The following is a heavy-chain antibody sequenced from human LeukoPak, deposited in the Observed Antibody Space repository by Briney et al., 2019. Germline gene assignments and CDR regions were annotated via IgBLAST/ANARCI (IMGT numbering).Heavy chain of an antibody. CDR1: VGSSSGYF. CDR3: ARAPIGVAVSPQRDYYYYSGMDV. D-gene: IGHD6-19*01. J-gene: IGHJ6*02. CDR2: INNSRST. Sequence: PSETLSLTCAVYVGSSSGYFWSWIRHPPEKRQWYFGQINNSRSTNYNPSHKSRVTISVHTSKNQFSLKLSSVAAAPTAVYFCARAPIGVAVSPQRDYYYYSGMDVWGQGATVTVSS. V-gene: IGHV4-34*01.